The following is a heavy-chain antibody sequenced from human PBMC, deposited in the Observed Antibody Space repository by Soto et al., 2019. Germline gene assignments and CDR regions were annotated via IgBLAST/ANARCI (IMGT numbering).Heavy chain of an antibody. CDR3: ARDLGQLVVYHYGMDF. CDR1: GYTFTTYG. V-gene: IGHV1-18*01. Sequence: GASVKVSCKASGYTFTTYGISWVRQAPGQGLEWMGWISPYNGDTNYAQKLQGRVTMTTDTSTSTAYMELRSLTSDDTAVYYCARDLGQLVVYHYGMDFWGKGTTVTVSS. D-gene: IGHD6-6*01. CDR2: ISPYNGDT. J-gene: IGHJ6*04.